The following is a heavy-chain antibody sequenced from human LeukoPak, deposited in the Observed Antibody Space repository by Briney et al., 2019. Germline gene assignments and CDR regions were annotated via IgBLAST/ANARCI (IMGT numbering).Heavy chain of an antibody. V-gene: IGHV3-9*01. CDR2: ISWNSGSI. CDR1: GFTFDDYA. CDR3: AKDKSWAAAGPFDY. D-gene: IGHD6-13*01. Sequence: GGSLRLSCAASGFTFDDYAMHWVRQAPGKGLEWVSGISWNSGSIGYADSVKGRFTISRDNAKNSLYLQMNSLRAEDTALYYCAKDKSWAAAGPFDYWGQGTLVTVSS. J-gene: IGHJ4*02.